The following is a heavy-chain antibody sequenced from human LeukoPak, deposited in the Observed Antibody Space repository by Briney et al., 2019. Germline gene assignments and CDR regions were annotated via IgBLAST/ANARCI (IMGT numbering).Heavy chain of an antibody. CDR1: GYTFTSYD. D-gene: IGHD3-9*01. Sequence: ASVKVSCKASGYTFTSYDINWVRQATGQGLEWMGWMNPNSGNTGYAQKFQGRVTMTRNTSISTAYMELSSLRSGDTAVYYCARGYDILTGYYVDYWGQGTLVTVSS. CDR2: MNPNSGNT. CDR3: ARGYDILTGYYVDY. V-gene: IGHV1-8*01. J-gene: IGHJ4*02.